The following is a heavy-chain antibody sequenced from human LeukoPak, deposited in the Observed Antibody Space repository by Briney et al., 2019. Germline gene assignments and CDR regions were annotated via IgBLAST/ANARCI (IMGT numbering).Heavy chain of an antibody. Sequence: GGSLRLSCAASGFTFSSYGMHWVRQAPGKGLEWVAVISYDGSNKYYADSVKGRFTISRDNSKNTLYLQMNSLRAEDTAVYYCARVKGPITIFGVAVHTQSYYYYMDVWGKGTTVTVSS. CDR3: ARVKGPITIFGVAVHTQSYYYYMDV. J-gene: IGHJ6*03. CDR1: GFTFSSYG. V-gene: IGHV3-30*03. D-gene: IGHD3-3*01. CDR2: ISYDGSNK.